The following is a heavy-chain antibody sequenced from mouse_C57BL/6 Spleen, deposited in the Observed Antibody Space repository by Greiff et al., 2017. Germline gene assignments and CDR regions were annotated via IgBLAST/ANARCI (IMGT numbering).Heavy chain of an antibody. D-gene: IGHD3-1*01. J-gene: IGHJ2*01. Sequence: QVHVKQSGAELARPGASVKLSCKASGYTFTSYGISWVKQRTGQGLEWIGEIYPRSGNTYYNEKFKGKATLTADKSSSTAYMELRSLTSEDSAVYFCAREVPVSSDFDYWGQGTTLTVSS. CDR3: AREVPVSSDFDY. V-gene: IGHV1-81*01. CDR1: GYTFTSYG. CDR2: IYPRSGNT.